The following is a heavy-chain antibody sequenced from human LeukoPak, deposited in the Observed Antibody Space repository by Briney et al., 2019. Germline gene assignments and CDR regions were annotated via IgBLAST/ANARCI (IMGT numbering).Heavy chain of an antibody. CDR1: GFTFSSYS. J-gene: IGHJ4*02. V-gene: IGHV3-48*02. Sequence: PGGSLRLSCAASGFTFSSYSMNWVRQAPGKGLEWVSYISSSSSTIYYADSVKGRFTISRDNAKNSLYLQMNSLRDEDTAVYYCARTPRAMIVVVSIDYWGQGTLVTVSS. D-gene: IGHD3-22*01. CDR2: ISSSSSTI. CDR3: ARTPRAMIVVVSIDY.